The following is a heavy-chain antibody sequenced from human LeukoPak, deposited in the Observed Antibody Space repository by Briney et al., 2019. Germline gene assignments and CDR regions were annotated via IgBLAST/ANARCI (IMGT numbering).Heavy chain of an antibody. D-gene: IGHD4-17*01. CDR3: ARDLDNGDVIDY. CDR1: GFTFSSYW. V-gene: IGHV3-7*01. CDR2: IKQHGSEK. Sequence: PGGSLRLSCAASGFTFSSYWMSWVRQAPGKGLEWVANIKQHGSEKYYVDSVKGRFTISRGNAKNSLYLQMNSLRAEDTAVYYCARDLDNGDVIDYWGQGTLVTVSS. J-gene: IGHJ4*02.